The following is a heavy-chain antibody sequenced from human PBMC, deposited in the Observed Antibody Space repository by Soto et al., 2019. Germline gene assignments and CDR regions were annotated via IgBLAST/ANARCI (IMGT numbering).Heavy chain of an antibody. CDR1: GGSFSGYQ. CDR3: ARGLVLWFGELSRRGGYYYCMDV. J-gene: IGHJ6*03. D-gene: IGHD3-10*01. V-gene: IGHV4-34*01. Sequence: QVQLQQWGAGLLKPSETLSLTCAVYGGSFSGYQWSWIRQTPGKGLEWIGGINDSGDINYNPSRKSRVTILVNSPKKHISRRLRSVTAADTAVYYCARGLVLWFGELSRRGGYYYCMDVWGKGTTVTVSS. CDR2: INDSGDI.